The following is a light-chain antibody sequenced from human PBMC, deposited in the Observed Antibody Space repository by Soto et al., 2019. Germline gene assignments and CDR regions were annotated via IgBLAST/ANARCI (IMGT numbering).Light chain of an antibody. Sequence: EVVLTQSAGTLSLSPGERATLSCRASQSVSTRSLAWYQQKPGQAPRLLISGASSRAADIPDRFSGSGSGTDFTLTINRLEPEDFAVYYCQQYDSSPRTFGQGTKVDNK. V-gene: IGKV3-20*01. CDR3: QQYDSSPRT. CDR1: QSVSTRS. J-gene: IGKJ1*01. CDR2: GAS.